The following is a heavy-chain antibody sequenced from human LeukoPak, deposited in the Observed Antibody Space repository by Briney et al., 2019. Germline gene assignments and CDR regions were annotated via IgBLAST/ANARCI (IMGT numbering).Heavy chain of an antibody. CDR1: GFTVSSNY. J-gene: IGHJ4*02. CDR3: ARGGAARSAGH. V-gene: IGHV3-53*01. CDR2: IYSGGDT. D-gene: IGHD6-6*01. Sequence: PGGSLRLSCAASGFTVSSNYVSWVRQAPGKGLEWVSVIYSGGDTYYADSVKGRFTLSRDNSKNLLYLQTNSLRAEDTAVYYCARGGAARSAGHWGQGTLVTVSS.